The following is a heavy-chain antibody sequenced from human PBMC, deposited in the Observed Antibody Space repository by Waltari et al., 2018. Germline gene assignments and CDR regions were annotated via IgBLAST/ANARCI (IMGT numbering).Heavy chain of an antibody. V-gene: IGHV4-34*01. D-gene: IGHD6-19*01. CDR1: GGSFRGYS. Sequence: QVQLQQWGAGLLKPSVTLSPPCAVYGGSFRGYSWSWTRNPPGKGLEWIGEINHSGSTNYNPSLKSRVTISVDTSKNQFSLKLSSVTAADTAVYYCARGGYSSGWYWYFQHWGQGTLVTISS. CDR2: INHSGST. J-gene: IGHJ1*01. CDR3: ARGGYSSGWYWYFQH.